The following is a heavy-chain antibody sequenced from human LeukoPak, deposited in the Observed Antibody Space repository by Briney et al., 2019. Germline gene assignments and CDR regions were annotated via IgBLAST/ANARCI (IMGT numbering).Heavy chain of an antibody. CDR1: GYTFTGYY. CDR3: ARVHAWRLPSIDY. CDR2: ITPNSGGT. V-gene: IGHV1-2*06. J-gene: IGHJ4*02. Sequence: RASVKVSCKASGYTFTGYYMHWVRQAPGQGLEWMGRITPNSGGTNYAQKFQGRVTMTRDTSISTAYMELRRLRSDDTAVYYCARVHAWRLPSIDYWGQGTLVTVSS. D-gene: IGHD3-16*01.